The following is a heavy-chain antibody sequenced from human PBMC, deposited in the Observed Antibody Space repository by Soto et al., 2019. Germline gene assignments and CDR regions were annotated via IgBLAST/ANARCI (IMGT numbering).Heavy chain of an antibody. D-gene: IGHD2-8*01. CDR2: IRDDGSHT. J-gene: IGHJ5*02. CDR1: GFTFSSYG. Sequence: GGSLRLSCAASGFTFSSYGMHWVRQAPGKGLEWVAVIRDDGSHTYYAESVKGRFTISRDNAKNTVYLHMNSLRGEDTAVYYCAKIEMGWFAHWGQGTMVTVSS. V-gene: IGHV3-33*06. CDR3: AKIEMGWFAH.